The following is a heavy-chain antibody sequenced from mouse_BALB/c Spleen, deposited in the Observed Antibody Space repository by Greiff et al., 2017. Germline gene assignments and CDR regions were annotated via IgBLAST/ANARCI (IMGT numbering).Heavy chain of an antibody. J-gene: IGHJ2*01. V-gene: IGHV5-9*03. CDR1: GFTFTSYT. CDR2: ISSGGGNT. Sequence: EVQLVESGGGLVKPGGSLKLSCAASGFTFTSYTMSWVRQTPGKRLEWVATISSGGGNTYYPDSVKGRFTNSRDNAMNNLYLHMSSLTSEDTALYYCARCYYGSSYFDYWGQGTTLTVSS. D-gene: IGHD1-1*01. CDR3: ARCYYGSSYFDY.